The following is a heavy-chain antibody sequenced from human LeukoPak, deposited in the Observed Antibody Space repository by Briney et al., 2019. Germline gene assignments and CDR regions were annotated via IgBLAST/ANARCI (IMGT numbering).Heavy chain of an antibody. CDR2: MNPNSGNA. V-gene: IGHV1-8*01. CDR3: AREAYYDSSGYYLAGDFDY. Sequence: AASVKVSCKASGYTFTSYDINWVRQATGQGLEWMGWMNPNSGNAGYAQKFQGRVTMTRNTSISTAYMELSSLRSEDTAVYYCAREAYYDSSGYYLAGDFDYWGQGTLVTVSS. D-gene: IGHD3-22*01. CDR1: GYTFTSYD. J-gene: IGHJ4*02.